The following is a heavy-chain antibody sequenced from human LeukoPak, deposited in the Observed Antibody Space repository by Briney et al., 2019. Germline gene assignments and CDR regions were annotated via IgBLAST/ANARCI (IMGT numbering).Heavy chain of an antibody. CDR3: ARTGYGYNYFDY. CDR2: ISSGGSTT. J-gene: IGHJ4*02. CDR1: GFTFRSYA. Sequence: GGSLRLSCAAAGFTFRSYAINWVRQAPGKGLEWVSYISSGGSTTYYADSVKGRITTSRDNAKNSLYLQMNSLRAEDTAVYYCARTGYGYNYFDYWGQGTLVTVSS. D-gene: IGHD3-16*01. V-gene: IGHV3-48*03.